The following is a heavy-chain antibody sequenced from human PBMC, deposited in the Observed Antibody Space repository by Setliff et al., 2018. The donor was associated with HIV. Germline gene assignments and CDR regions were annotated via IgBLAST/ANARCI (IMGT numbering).Heavy chain of an antibody. CDR2: INHSAFT. D-gene: IGHD3-16*02. V-gene: IGHV4-34*01. J-gene: IGHJ6*02. CDR3: ARPTYDYVWGSYRPGPMDV. CDR1: GESFSRYY. Sequence: SETLSLTCAVYGESFSRYYFTWIRQAPGRGLEWIGEINHSAFTKYNPSLASRVTMSIDTSKNQFSLLLSSVTAADTAMYFCARPTYDYVWGSYRPGPMDVWGQGTTVTVSS.